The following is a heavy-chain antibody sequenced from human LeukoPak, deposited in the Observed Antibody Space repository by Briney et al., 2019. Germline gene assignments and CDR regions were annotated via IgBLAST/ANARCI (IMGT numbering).Heavy chain of an antibody. Sequence: PGGSLRLSCAASGFTISSNYMSWVRQAPGKGLEWVSVIYSGGSTYYADSVKGRFTISRDNSKNTLYLQMNSLRAEDTAVYYCARNLLLWFGGIDYWGQGTLVTVSS. J-gene: IGHJ4*02. V-gene: IGHV3-66*01. CDR2: IYSGGST. CDR3: ARNLLLWFGGIDY. CDR1: GFTISSNY. D-gene: IGHD3-10*01.